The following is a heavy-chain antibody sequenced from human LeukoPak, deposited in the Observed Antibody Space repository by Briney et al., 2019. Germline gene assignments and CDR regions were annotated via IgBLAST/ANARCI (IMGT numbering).Heavy chain of an antibody. Sequence: PGGSLRLSCEASGLTFSGYWLTWVRQAPGKGLEWVAVISNDGSNKYYADSVKGRFTISRDNSKNTLYLQMNSLRAEDTAVYYCARDRTGTTLFGYWGQGTLVTVSS. CDR2: ISNDGSNK. J-gene: IGHJ4*02. D-gene: IGHD1-1*01. CDR3: ARDRTGTTLFGY. CDR1: GLTFSGYW. V-gene: IGHV3-30*03.